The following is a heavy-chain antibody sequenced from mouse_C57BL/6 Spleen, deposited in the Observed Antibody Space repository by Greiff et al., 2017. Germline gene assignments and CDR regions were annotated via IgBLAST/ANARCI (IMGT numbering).Heavy chain of an antibody. D-gene: IGHD1-1*01. CDR3: ARRDITTTGFAD. V-gene: IGHV1-49*01. CDR1: YFAFMASA. J-gene: IGHJ3*01. Sequence: LMESGAELVRPGSSVKLSCKDSYFAFMASAMHWVKQRPGHGLGWIGSFTMYSDATEYSENFKGKATLTANTSSSTAYMELSSLTSEDSAVYYCARRDITTTGFADWGQGTLVTVSA. CDR2: FTMYSDAT.